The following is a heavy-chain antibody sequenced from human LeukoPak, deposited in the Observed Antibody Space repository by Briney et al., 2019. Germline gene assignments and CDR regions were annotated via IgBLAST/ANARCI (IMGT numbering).Heavy chain of an antibody. D-gene: IGHD3-10*01. CDR2: ISVYNGNT. V-gene: IGHV1-18*01. Sequence: ASVKVSCKASGYTFTSYGISWVRQAPGQGPEWMGWISVYNGNTNYAQKLQGRVTMTTDTSTSTAYMELRSLRSDDTAVYYCARLYYYSSGSPYDYWGQGTLVTVSS. CDR3: ARLYYYSSGSPYDY. CDR1: GYTFTSYG. J-gene: IGHJ4*02.